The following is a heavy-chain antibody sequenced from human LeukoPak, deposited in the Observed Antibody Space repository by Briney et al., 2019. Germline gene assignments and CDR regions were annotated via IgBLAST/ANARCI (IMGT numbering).Heavy chain of an antibody. Sequence: GGSLRLSCAASGFTFSSYGMHWVRQAPGKGLEWVAVIWYDGSNKYYADSVKGRITISRDNSKNTLYLQMNSLRAEDTAVYYCARGRAGAARSTNFDYWGQGTLVTVSS. CDR3: ARGRAGAARSTNFDY. J-gene: IGHJ4*02. CDR1: GFTFSSYG. D-gene: IGHD2/OR15-2a*01. CDR2: IWYDGSNK. V-gene: IGHV3-33*01.